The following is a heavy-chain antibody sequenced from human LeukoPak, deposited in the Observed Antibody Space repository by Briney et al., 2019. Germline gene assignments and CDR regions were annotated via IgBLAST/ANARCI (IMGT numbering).Heavy chain of an antibody. J-gene: IGHJ4*02. CDR3: SIAAAGTSYYFDY. CDR2: IYSGGST. V-gene: IGHV3-53*01. CDR1: GFTVSSNY. D-gene: IGHD6-13*01. Sequence: GGSLRLSCAASGFTVSSNYMSWVRQAPGKGLEWVSVIYSGGSTYYADSVKGRFTISRDNSKNTLYLQMNSLRAEDTAVYYCSIAAAGTSYYFDYWGQGTLVTVSS.